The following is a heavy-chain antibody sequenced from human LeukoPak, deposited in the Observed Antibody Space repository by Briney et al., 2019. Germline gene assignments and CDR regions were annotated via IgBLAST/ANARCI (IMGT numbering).Heavy chain of an antibody. CDR2: ISYSGNT. Sequence: SETLSLTCTVSGGSIISSDYHWGWVRQPPGKGLEWIGTISYSGNTDYNPSLRSRVTISVDTSKNQFSLKLSSVTAADTAVYYCARVFQTRRTYYYDSSGYSYFDYWGQGTLVTVSS. CDR1: GGSIISSDYH. CDR3: ARVFQTRRTYYYDSSGYSYFDY. D-gene: IGHD3-22*01. J-gene: IGHJ4*02. V-gene: IGHV4-39*07.